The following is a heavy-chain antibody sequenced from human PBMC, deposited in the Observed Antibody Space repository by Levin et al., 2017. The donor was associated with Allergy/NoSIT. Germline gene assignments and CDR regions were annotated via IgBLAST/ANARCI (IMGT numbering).Heavy chain of an antibody. Sequence: SETLSLTCAVYGGSFSGYYWSWIRQPPGKGLEWIGKINHSGSTNYNPSLKSRVTISVDTSKNQFSLKLSSVTAADTAVYYCARGRRGPAAIVYGLDAFDIWGQGTMVTVSS. J-gene: IGHJ3*02. V-gene: IGHV4-34*01. CDR3: ARGRRGPAAIVYGLDAFDI. CDR2: INHSGST. CDR1: GGSFSGYY. D-gene: IGHD2-2*01.